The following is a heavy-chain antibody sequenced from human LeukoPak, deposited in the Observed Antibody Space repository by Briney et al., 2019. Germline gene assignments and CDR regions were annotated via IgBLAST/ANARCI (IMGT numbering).Heavy chain of an antibody. CDR3: ARDRYGGNSGYYFDY. D-gene: IGHD4-23*01. Sequence: GRPLRLSCAASGFTFSSYAMHWVRQAPGKGLEWVAVISYDGSNKYYADSVKGRFTISRDNSKNTLYLQMNSLRAEDTAVYYCARDRYGGNSGYYFDYWGQGTLVTVSS. J-gene: IGHJ4*02. CDR2: ISYDGSNK. V-gene: IGHV3-30*04. CDR1: GFTFSSYA.